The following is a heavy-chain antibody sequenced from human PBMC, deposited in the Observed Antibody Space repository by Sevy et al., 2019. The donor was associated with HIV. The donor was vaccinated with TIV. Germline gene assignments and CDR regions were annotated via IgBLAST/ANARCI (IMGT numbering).Heavy chain of an antibody. CDR3: ARDRDITFGGGDAFDI. Sequence: ASVKVSCKASGGTFDTYSISWVRQAPGQGPEWMGGITPFFGSANYAQKFQGRLTITVDQSPSTAYLELSNLRSEDTAVYYCARDRDITFGGGDAFDIWGQGTMVTVSS. CDR1: GGTFDTYS. J-gene: IGHJ3*02. CDR2: ITPFFGSA. D-gene: IGHD3-16*01. V-gene: IGHV1-69*13.